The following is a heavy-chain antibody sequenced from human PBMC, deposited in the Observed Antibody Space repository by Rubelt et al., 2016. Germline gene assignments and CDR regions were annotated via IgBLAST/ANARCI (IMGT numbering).Heavy chain of an antibody. CDR1: GGSFSGYY. J-gene: IGHJ4*02. D-gene: IGHD2-2*01. V-gene: IGHV4-34*01. Sequence: QVQLQQWGAGLLKPSETLSLTCAVYGGSFSGYYWNWIRQPPGRGLEWIGSIYYSGSTYYNPSLKSRVTISVDTSKNQFPLKRSSVTAADTAVYYCAREIVVPAAIVRYFDYWGQGTLVTVSS. CDR3: AREIVVPAAIVRYFDY. CDR2: IYYSGST.